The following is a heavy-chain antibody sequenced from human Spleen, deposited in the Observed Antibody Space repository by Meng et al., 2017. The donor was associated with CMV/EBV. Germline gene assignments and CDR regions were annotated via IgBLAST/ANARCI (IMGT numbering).Heavy chain of an antibody. CDR3: ARVQGSGSYYIAIYYYYGMDV. J-gene: IGHJ6*02. CDR2: INQDGSQK. Sequence: GGSLRLSCAASGFTFSSHWMTWVRQAPGKGLEWVANINQDGSQKNYVDSVKGRFTISRDNAKNSLFLQMNSLRAEDTAVYYCARVQGSGSYYIAIYYYYGMDVWGQGTTVTVSS. CDR1: GFTFSSHW. D-gene: IGHD3-10*01. V-gene: IGHV3-7*01.